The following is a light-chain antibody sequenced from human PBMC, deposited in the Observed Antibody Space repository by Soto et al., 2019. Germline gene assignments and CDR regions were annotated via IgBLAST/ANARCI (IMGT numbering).Light chain of an antibody. Sequence: DVVMTQTPLSLSVAPGQPASISCKSSQSLVHSDGKTYLYWYLQKAGQPPQLLVHEVFNRFSGVPDRFSGSGSETEFTLRISRVEAEDVGVYYCMQSIELPLTFGGGTKVEIK. V-gene: IGKV2D-29*01. CDR1: QSLVHSDGKTY. J-gene: IGKJ4*01. CDR2: EVF. CDR3: MQSIELPLT.